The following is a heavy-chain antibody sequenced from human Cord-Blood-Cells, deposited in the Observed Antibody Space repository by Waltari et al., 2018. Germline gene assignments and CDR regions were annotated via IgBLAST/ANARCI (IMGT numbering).Heavy chain of an antibody. V-gene: IGHV5-51*01. D-gene: IGHD1-26*01. Sequence: EVQLVQSGAEVKKPGESLKISCKGSGYSFTSYWIGWVRQMPGKGLEWMGIIYPSDSDNTDSPAFQGQVTISADKSISTAYRQWSSLKASDTAMYDCARHGRGGSYYPDAFDIWGQGTMVTVSS. CDR3: ARHGRGGSYYPDAFDI. CDR2: IYPSDSDN. CDR1: GYSFTSYW. J-gene: IGHJ3*02.